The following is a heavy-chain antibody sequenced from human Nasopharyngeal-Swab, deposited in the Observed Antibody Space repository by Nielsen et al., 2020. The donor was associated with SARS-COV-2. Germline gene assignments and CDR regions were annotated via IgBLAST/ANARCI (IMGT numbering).Heavy chain of an antibody. CDR2: ISGSGGST. CDR1: GFTFSSYA. J-gene: IGHJ4*02. Sequence: GGSLRLSCAASGFTFSSYAMSWVRQAPGKGLEWVSAISGSGGSTYYADSVKGRFTIPRDNSKNTLYLQMNSLRAEDTAVYYCAKAQLYYDSSGYRDWGQGTLVTVSS. CDR3: AKAQLYYDSSGYRD. V-gene: IGHV3-23*01. D-gene: IGHD3-22*01.